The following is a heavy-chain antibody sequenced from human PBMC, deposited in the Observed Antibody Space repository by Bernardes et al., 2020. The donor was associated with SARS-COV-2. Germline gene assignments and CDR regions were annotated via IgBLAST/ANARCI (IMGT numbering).Heavy chain of an antibody. V-gene: IGHV4-31*03. CDR3: AREGYHGFDI. D-gene: IGHD5-18*01. CDR2: VYYTGST. J-gene: IGHJ3*02. CDR1: GGSITGGNYF. Sequence: SETLSLTCTVSGGSITGGNYFWTWLRQHPGKGLEWIGHVYYTGSTFYTPSLKSRVAMSIDTSKSQFSLKMNSVTAADTAVYYCAREGYHGFDIWGQGTVVTVSS.